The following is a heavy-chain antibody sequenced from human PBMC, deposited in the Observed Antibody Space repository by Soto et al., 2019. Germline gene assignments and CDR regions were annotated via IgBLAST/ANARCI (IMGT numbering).Heavy chain of an antibody. D-gene: IGHD3-22*01. Sequence: GGSLRLSCAASGFTFSGSAMHWVRQASGKGLEWVGRIRSKANSYATAYAASVKGRFTISRDDSKNTAYLQMNSLKTEDTAVYYCTRGYYYDSSGYFYHYYGMDVWGRGTTVTVSS. V-gene: IGHV3-73*01. J-gene: IGHJ6*02. CDR2: IRSKANSYAT. CDR1: GFTFSGSA. CDR3: TRGYYYDSSGYFYHYYGMDV.